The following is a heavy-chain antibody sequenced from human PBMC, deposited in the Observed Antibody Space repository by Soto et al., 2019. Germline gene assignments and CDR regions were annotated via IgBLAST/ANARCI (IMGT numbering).Heavy chain of an antibody. CDR2: INAGNGNT. D-gene: IGHD6-19*01. CDR1: LYTFTISS. CDR3: ASSGTVYSSGCYISTATYGMDV. V-gene: IGHV1-3*01. Sequence: ASMTXSFTASLYTFTISSIHWFRQAPGQRLEWMGWINAGNGNTKYSQKFQGRVTITRDTSASTAYMELSSLRSEDTAVYYFASSGTVYSSGCYISTATYGMDVWGQGTTVTVSS. J-gene: IGHJ6*02.